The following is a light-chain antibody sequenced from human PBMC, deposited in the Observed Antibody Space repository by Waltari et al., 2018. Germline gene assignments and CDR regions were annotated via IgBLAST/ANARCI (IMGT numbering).Light chain of an antibody. CDR1: SGSITRNY. CDR3: QSYGDNYQLV. CDR2: EDD. J-gene: IGLJ2*01. V-gene: IGLV6-57*03. Sequence: NFILTQPHSVSESPWKTVTISCTRSSGSITRNYVQWYQQRPGSAPTNVIYEDDQRPSGVPVRFSGSVDRSSNSVSLTISGLETEDEADYYCQSYGDNYQLVFGGGTKLTVL.